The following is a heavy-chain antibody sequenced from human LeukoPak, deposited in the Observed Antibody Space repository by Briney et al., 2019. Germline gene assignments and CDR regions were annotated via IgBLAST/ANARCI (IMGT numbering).Heavy chain of an antibody. CDR1: GGSISSHY. Sequence: SETLSLTCTVSGGSISSHYWSWIRQPPGKGLEWIGYIYYSGSTNYNPSLKSRVTISVDTSKNQFSLKLSSVTAADTAVYYCATLSLTTPGNFDYWGQGTLVTVSS. CDR3: ATLSLTTPGNFDY. CDR2: IYYSGST. J-gene: IGHJ4*02. D-gene: IGHD1/OR15-1a*01. V-gene: IGHV4-59*11.